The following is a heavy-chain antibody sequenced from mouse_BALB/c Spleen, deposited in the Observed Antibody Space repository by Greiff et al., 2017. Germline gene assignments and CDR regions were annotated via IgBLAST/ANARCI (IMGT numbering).Heavy chain of an antibody. CDR3: ARNYGYYVWFAY. Sequence: VQRVESGPGLVQPSQSLSITCTVSGFSLTSYGVHWVRQSPGKGLEWLGVIWSGGSTDYNAAFISRLSISKDNSKSQVFFKMNSLQANDTAIYYCARNYGYYVWFAYWGQGTLVTVSA. V-gene: IGHV2-2*02. CDR1: GFSLTSYG. D-gene: IGHD2-3*01. CDR2: IWSGGST. J-gene: IGHJ3*01.